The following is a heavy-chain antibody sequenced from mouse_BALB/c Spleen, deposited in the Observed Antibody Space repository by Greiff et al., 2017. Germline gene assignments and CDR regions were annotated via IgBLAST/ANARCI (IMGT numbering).Heavy chain of an antibody. CDR1: GFTFSSYA. CDR3: ARNYYGSIYAMDY. V-gene: IGHV5-6-5*01. J-gene: IGHJ4*01. D-gene: IGHD1-1*01. Sequence: EVKLVESGGGLVKPGGSLKLSCAASGFTFSSYAMSWVRQTPEKRLEWVASISSGGSTYYPDSVKGRFTISRDNARNILYLQMSSLRSEDTAMYYCARNYYGSIYAMDYWGQGTSVTVSS. CDR2: ISSGGST.